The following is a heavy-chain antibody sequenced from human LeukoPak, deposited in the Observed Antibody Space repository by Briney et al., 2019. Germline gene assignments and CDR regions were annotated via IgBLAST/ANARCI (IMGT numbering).Heavy chain of an antibody. V-gene: IGHV4-61*02. CDR2: IYTSGRT. J-gene: IGHJ4*02. Sequence: PSETLSLTCTVSGGSISSGSYYWRWIRQPAGKGLEWIGRIYTSGRTNYNPSLKSRVTISVDTSKNQFSLKLSSVTAADTAVYCCAREDYYDSSGYYFDYWGQGTLVTVSS. CDR3: AREDYYDSSGYYFDY. CDR1: GGSISSGSYY. D-gene: IGHD3-22*01.